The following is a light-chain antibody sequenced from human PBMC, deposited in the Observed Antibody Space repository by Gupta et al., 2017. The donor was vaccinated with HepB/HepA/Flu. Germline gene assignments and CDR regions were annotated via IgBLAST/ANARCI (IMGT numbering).Light chain of an antibody. V-gene: IGLV2-14*03. CDR1: SSDVGGYNY. CDR3: GACKNSTTRCV. J-gene: IGLJ1*01. CDR2: DVS. Sequence: TIPCTGTSSDVGGYNYVSWYQQHPGTAPKFIISDVSNRPSGVSNRFSGSKSGNTASLTISGLQAEDEADYYCGACKNSTTRCVFGTGPKVTVL.